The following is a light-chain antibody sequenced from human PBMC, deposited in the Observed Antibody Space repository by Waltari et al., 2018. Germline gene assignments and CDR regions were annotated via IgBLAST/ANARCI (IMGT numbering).Light chain of an antibody. J-gene: IGLJ2*01. CDR2: DVY. V-gene: IGLV2-11*01. CDR3: CSYAGSYTLI. Sequence: ALTQPRSVSGSPGQSVTISCTGTSSDVGGYNYVTWYQHHPGKAPKLMLYDVYKRPSGVPDRFSGSKSGNTASLTISGLQVEDEADYYCCSYAGSYTLIFGGGTKLTVL. CDR1: SSDVGGYNY.